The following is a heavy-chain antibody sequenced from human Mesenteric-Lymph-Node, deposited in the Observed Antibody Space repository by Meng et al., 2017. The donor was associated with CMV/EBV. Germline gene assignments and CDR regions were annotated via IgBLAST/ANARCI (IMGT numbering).Heavy chain of an antibody. V-gene: IGHV4-59*01. CDR3: ARYNGGLRYFDY. J-gene: IGHJ4*02. D-gene: IGHD1-1*01. Sequence: GSLRLSCTVSDGSITNYYWSWIRQFPGKGLEWIGYVSYTGTNHNPSLKSRVSVSMDTSKNQFSLKLSSVTAADTAIYYCARYNGGLRYFDYWGQGTLVTVSS. CDR1: DGSITNYY. CDR2: VSYTGT.